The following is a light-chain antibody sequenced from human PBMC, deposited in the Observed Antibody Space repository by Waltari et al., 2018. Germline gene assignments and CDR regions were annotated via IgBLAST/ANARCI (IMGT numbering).Light chain of an antibody. V-gene: IGLV1-44*01. CDR3: AAWDDTLNAVL. J-gene: IGLJ2*01. CDR2: RDD. Sequence: QSVVTQPPSVSGTPGQRVTVSCSGSSSNVGTNTVNWYRQLPGTAPQLLIYRDDLRPSGVPDRFSASKSGTSASLAVSWLHSEDEAEYYCAAWDDTLNAVLFGGGTKLTVL. CDR1: SSNVGTNT.